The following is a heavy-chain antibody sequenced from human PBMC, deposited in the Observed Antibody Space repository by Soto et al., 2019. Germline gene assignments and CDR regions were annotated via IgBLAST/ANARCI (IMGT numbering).Heavy chain of an antibody. D-gene: IGHD1-26*01. V-gene: IGHV3-23*01. CDR1: GFTFRNYA. Sequence: EVQLLESGGGSVQPGGALRLSCAASGFTFRNYAMSWVRQAPGKGLEWVSAISGSVSSTYYADSVKGRFTISRDHYKNTLYLQMSSLRAEDTAVYYCAKDGWELLRGFDPWGQGTLVTVSS. CDR2: ISGSVSST. CDR3: AKDGWELLRGFDP. J-gene: IGHJ5*02.